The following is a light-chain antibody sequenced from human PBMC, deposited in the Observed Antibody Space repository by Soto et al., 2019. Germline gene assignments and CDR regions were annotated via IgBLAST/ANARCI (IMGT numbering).Light chain of an antibody. CDR1: QSVRSSY. CDR3: QQYGSSPLVT. Sequence: EIVLTQSPGTLSLSPGERATLSCRASQSVRSSYLAWYQQRPGQAPRLLIYGTSSRATGIPDRFSGSESGTDFTLTISRLKPEDFAVYYCQQYGSSPLVTFGQGTRLEIK. CDR2: GTS. J-gene: IGKJ5*01. V-gene: IGKV3-20*01.